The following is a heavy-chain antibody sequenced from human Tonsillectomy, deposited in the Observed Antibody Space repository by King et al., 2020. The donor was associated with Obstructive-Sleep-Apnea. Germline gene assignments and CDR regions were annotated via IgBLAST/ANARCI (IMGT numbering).Heavy chain of an antibody. V-gene: IGHV3-30*04. Sequence: VQLVESGGGVVQPGRSLRLSCASSGVTFSSYAMHWVRQAPGKGLEWVALISHDGGNKYYADPVKGRLTISRDNSKNTRYLQMKSLRTEETAVYYCAREPETMIVVVITPIFDYWGQGTLVTVSS. CDR3: AREPETMIVVVITPIFDY. D-gene: IGHD3-22*01. CDR1: GVTFSSYA. J-gene: IGHJ4*02. CDR2: ISHDGGNK.